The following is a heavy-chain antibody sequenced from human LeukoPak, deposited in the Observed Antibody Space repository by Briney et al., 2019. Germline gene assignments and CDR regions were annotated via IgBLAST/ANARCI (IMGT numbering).Heavy chain of an antibody. CDR3: ARGRTLDY. CDR1: GGSFSGYY. D-gene: IGHD1-14*01. CDR2: INHSGST. J-gene: IGHJ4*02. V-gene: IGHV4-34*01. Sequence: NPSETLSLTCAVYGGSFSGYYWSWIRQPPGKGLEWIGEINHSGSTNYNPSLKSRVTISVDTSKNQFSLKLSSVTAADTAVYYCARGRTLDYWGQGTLVTVSS.